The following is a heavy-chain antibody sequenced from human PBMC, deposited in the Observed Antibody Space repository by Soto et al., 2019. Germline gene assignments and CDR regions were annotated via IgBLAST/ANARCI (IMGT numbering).Heavy chain of an antibody. CDR1: GFTFSDYY. D-gene: IGHD2-2*01. J-gene: IGHJ6*03. CDR3: ARAPGYCSSTSCYSGSMDV. V-gene: IGHV3-11*01. Sequence: GGSLILSCAASGFTFSDYYMSWIRQAPGKGLEWVSYISSSGSTIYYADSVKGRFTISRDNAKNSLYLQMNSLRAEDTAVYYCARAPGYCSSTSCYSGSMDVWGKGTTVTVSS. CDR2: ISSSGSTI.